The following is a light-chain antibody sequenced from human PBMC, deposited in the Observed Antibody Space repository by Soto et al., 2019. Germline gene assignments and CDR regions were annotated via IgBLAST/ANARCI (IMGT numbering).Light chain of an antibody. J-gene: IGLJ2*01. CDR3: SSYTDSSPVL. CDR2: EVT. CDR1: SSDVGGYNY. Sequence: QSALTQPASVSGSPGQSITISCTGTSSDVGGYNYVSWYQQHPGKAPKLMIYEVTNRPSGVSNRFSGSKSGNTASLTISGLQAEDEGDYYCSSYTDSSPVLFGGGTKLTV. V-gene: IGLV2-14*01.